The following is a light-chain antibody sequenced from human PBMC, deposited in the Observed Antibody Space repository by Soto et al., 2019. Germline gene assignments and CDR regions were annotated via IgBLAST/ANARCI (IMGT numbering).Light chain of an antibody. CDR1: QSVSSNN. CDR3: QQYGRSPFT. V-gene: IGKV3-20*01. J-gene: IGKJ3*01. Sequence: EIVLTQSPGTLSLSPGERATLSCRASQSVSSNNLAWYQQRPGQAPRVVIYGASTRATGIPERFSGRGSGTAFTLTISRLEPEDFALYYWQQYGRSPFTFGPGTKVDIK. CDR2: GAS.